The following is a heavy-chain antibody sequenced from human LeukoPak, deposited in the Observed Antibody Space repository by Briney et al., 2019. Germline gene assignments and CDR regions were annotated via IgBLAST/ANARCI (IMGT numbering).Heavy chain of an antibody. CDR3: AKEPNYDFWSGPSGGFDP. CDR2: NYYSGST. D-gene: IGHD3-3*01. J-gene: IGHJ5*02. Sequence: PSETLSLTCTVSGGSISSSCYYWCWLRQPPEKGLEWIGSNYYSGSTYYNPSLKRSVTISVDTSKDQFSLKLSPVTAADTAVYYCAKEPNYDFWSGPSGGFDPWGQGTLVTVSS. V-gene: IGHV4-39*07. CDR1: GGSISSSCYY.